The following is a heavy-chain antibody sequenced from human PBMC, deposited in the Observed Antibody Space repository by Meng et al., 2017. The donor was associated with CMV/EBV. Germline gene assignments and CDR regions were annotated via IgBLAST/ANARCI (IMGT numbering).Heavy chain of an antibody. Sequence: GESLKISYAASGFTFSSYAMHWVRQAPGKGLEWAAVISYDGSNKYYADSVKGRFTSSRDNSKNTLYLQMNSLRAEDTAVYYCARDPRLWVAGANPLYYFDYWGQGTLVTVSS. CDR3: ARDPRLWVAGANPLYYFDY. D-gene: IGHD6-19*01. CDR1: GFTFSSYA. CDR2: ISYDGSNK. V-gene: IGHV3-30*04. J-gene: IGHJ4*02.